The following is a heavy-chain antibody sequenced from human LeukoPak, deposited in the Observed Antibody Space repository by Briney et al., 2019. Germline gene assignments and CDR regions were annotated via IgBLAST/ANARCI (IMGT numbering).Heavy chain of an antibody. Sequence: SETLSLTCAVYGXSFSGYYWSWIRQPPGKGLEWIGEINHSGSTNYNPSLKSRVTISVDTSKNQFSLKLSSVTAADTAVYYCARARVRGLQFGPLGYWGQGTLVTVSS. CDR1: GXSFSGYY. D-gene: IGHD5-24*01. CDR2: INHSGST. J-gene: IGHJ4*02. CDR3: ARARVRGLQFGPLGY. V-gene: IGHV4-34*01.